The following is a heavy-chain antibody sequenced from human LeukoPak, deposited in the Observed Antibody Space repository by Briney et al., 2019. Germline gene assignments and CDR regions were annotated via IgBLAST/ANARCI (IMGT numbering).Heavy chain of an antibody. Sequence: TGGSLRLSCVASGFTFSNYAMSWVRQAPGKGLEWVSAISNSGGRTDHADSVKGRFTISRDNSKNTPYLQMDSLRAEDTAVYYCARESPMIDYWGQGTLVTVSS. CDR1: GFTFSNYA. CDR3: ARESPMIDY. V-gene: IGHV3-23*01. CDR2: ISNSGGRT. D-gene: IGHD3-10*01. J-gene: IGHJ4*02.